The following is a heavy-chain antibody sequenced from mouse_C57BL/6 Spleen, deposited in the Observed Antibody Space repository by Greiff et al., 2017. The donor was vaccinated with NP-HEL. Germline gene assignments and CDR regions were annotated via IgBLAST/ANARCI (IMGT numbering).Heavy chain of an antibody. CDR2: IDPENGDT. Sequence: VQLQQSGAELVRPGASVKLSCTASGFNIKDDYMHWVKQRPEQGLEWIGWIDPENGDTEYASKFQGKATITADTSSNTAYLQLSSLTSEDTAVYYCTYYSNYVGYFDVWGTGTTGTVSS. CDR1: GFNIKDDY. J-gene: IGHJ1*03. CDR3: TYYSNYVGYFDV. V-gene: IGHV14-4*01. D-gene: IGHD2-5*01.